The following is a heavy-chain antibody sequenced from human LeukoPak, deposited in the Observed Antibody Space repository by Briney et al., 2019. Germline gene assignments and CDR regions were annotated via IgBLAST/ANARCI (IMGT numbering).Heavy chain of an antibody. Sequence: ASVNVSFKTSVYTFTTYHINWVRQAPGQGREWLGWMNPYSGDRGYAQKFQGRLSITSDTSISTAYMELSSLRSDDTAVYFCARTTSLTASGYDYWGQGTLVTVSS. J-gene: IGHJ4*02. CDR3: ARTTSLTASGYDY. V-gene: IGHV1-8*03. CDR2: MNPYSGDR. CDR1: VYTFTTYH. D-gene: IGHD4-17*01.